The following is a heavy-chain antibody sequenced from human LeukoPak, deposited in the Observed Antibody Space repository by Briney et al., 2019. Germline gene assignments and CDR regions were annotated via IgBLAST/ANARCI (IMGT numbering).Heavy chain of an antibody. CDR3: ARGARTHYFDWFHKRKFDP. D-gene: IGHD3-9*01. CDR2: ISSSGSTI. J-gene: IGHJ5*02. CDR1: GFTFSSYE. V-gene: IGHV3-48*03. Sequence: PGGSLRLSCAASGFTFSSYEMNWVRQAPGKGLEWVSYISSSGSTIYYADSVKGRFTISRDNAKNSLYLQMNSLRAEDTAVYYCARGARTHYFDWFHKRKFDPWGQGTLVTVSS.